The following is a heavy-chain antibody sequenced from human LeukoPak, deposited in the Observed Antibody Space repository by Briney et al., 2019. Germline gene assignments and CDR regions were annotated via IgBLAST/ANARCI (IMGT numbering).Heavy chain of an antibody. V-gene: IGHV4-4*07. CDR2: IYSSGST. Sequence: SETLSLTCTVSGGSISSYYWTWIRQPAGKGLEWIGRIYSSGSTNYNPSLKSRVTMSVDTSKNQFSLNLSSVTAADTAVYYCARVSSGGRYGYWGRGTLVTVSS. CDR1: GGSISSYY. CDR3: ARVSSGGRYGY. D-gene: IGHD6-25*01. J-gene: IGHJ4*02.